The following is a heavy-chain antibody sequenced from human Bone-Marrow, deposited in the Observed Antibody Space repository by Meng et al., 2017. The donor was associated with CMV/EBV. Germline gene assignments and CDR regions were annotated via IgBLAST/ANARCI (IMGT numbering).Heavy chain of an antibody. D-gene: IGHD1-26*01. CDR3: AMGSGSYS. CDR2: INSDGSST. CDR1: GFTFSSYW. V-gene: IGHV3-74*01. J-gene: IGHJ4*02. Sequence: GESLKISCAASGFTFSSYWMHWVRQAPGKGLVWVSRINSDGSSTSYADSVKGRFTISRDNAKDTLYLQMNSLRAEDTAVYYCAMGSGSYSWGQGTLVTGSS.